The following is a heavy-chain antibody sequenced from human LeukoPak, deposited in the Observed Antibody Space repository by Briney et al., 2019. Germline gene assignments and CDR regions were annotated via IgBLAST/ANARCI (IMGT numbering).Heavy chain of an antibody. Sequence: SETLSLTCTVSGVSISNNYFYWAWIPQPPGKGLELIGYSGSTFYNSSLKSRVTISADTSQNQFSLSLTSVTAADTAVYYCATLGLLRGAGFNLATHFDYWGQGTLVAVSS. CDR1: GVSISNNYFY. CDR2: YSGST. D-gene: IGHD1-26*01. J-gene: IGHJ4*02. V-gene: IGHV4-39*01. CDR3: ATLGLLRGAGFNLATHFDY.